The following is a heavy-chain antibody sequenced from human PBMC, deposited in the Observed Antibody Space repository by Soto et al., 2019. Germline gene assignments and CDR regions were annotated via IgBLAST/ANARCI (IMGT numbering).Heavy chain of an antibody. CDR1: GGSISSGGYY. J-gene: IGHJ4*02. CDR3: ARESPITGTTALDY. V-gene: IGHV4-31*03. CDR2: IYYSGST. D-gene: IGHD1-7*01. Sequence: KPSETLSLTCTVSGGSISSGGYYWSWIRQHPGKGLEWIGYIYYSGSTYYNPSLKSRVTISVDTSKNQFSLKLSSVTAADTAVYYCARESPITGTTALDYWGQGTLVTVS.